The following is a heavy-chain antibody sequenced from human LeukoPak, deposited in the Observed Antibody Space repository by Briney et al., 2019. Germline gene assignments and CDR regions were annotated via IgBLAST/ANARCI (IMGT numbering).Heavy chain of an antibody. V-gene: IGHV4-59*01. J-gene: IGHJ4*02. D-gene: IGHD3-22*01. Sequence: PSETLSLTCTVPGASTCDYFWTWIRQPPGKGLEWICYIYYSGSANYNRSLKSRVTLSVDASNTHVPLKVNSVTAADTAVYYCARVKDYYDSSGPLYFDSWGQGTLVTVSS. CDR3: ARVKDYYDSSGPLYFDS. CDR1: GASTCDYF. CDR2: IYYSGSA.